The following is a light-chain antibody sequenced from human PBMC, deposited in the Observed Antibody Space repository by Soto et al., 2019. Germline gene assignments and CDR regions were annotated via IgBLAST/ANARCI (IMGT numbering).Light chain of an antibody. Sequence: QTVVTQEPSFSVSPGGTVTLTCGLSSGSVSTTYYPSWYQLTPGQAPRTLIYHTNTRSSGVPDRFSGSILGNKAALTITGAQADDESDYSCVLYMGSGICVFGGGTKLTVL. V-gene: IGLV8-61*01. CDR2: HTN. CDR3: VLYMGSGICV. J-gene: IGLJ3*02. CDR1: SGSVSTTYY.